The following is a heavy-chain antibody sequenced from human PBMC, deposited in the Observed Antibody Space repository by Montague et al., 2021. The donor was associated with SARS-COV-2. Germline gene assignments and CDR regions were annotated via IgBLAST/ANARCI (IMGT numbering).Heavy chain of an antibody. CDR1: GGSISSSSYY. D-gene: IGHD5-18*01. J-gene: IGHJ5*02. Sequence: SETLSLTCTVSGGSISSSSYYWGWIRQPPGKGLEWIGNIYYSGSTCYNPSLKSRVTISVDTSKNQFSLKLSSVTAADMAVYYRARVRIQIWSGRWFDPWGQGTLVTVSS. V-gene: IGHV4-39*01. CDR2: IYYSGST. CDR3: ARVRIQIWSGRWFDP.